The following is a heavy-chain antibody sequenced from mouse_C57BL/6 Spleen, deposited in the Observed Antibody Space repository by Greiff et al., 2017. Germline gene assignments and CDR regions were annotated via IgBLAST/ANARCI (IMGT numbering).Heavy chain of an antibody. CDR1: GYTFTSYG. D-gene: IGHD1-1*01. V-gene: IGHV1-81*01. CDR3: ARTGITTVVAVDD. CDR2: IYPRSGNT. Sequence: VQLQPSGAELARPGASVKLSCKASGYTFTSYGISWVKQRTGQGLEWIGEIYPRSGNTYYNEKFKGKATLTADKSSITAYMEFRSLTSEDAAVYFCARTGITTVVAVDDWGQGTTLTVSS. J-gene: IGHJ2*01.